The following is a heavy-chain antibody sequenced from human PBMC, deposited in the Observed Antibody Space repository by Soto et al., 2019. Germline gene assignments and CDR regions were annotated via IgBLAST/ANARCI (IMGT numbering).Heavy chain of an antibody. V-gene: IGHV3-74*01. J-gene: IGHJ4*02. D-gene: IGHD6-6*01. CDR1: GLTFSSYW. CDR2: INSGGST. CDR3: AKESGSSSPFGY. Sequence: GGSLRLSCAASGLTFSSYWMHGVRQAPGKGLVWVSRINSGGSTYYADSVKGRFTISRDNSKNTLYLQMNSLRAEDTAVYYCAKESGSSSPFGYWGQGTLVTVSS.